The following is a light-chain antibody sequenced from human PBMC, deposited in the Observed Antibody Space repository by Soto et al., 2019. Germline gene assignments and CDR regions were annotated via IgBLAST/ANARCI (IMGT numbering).Light chain of an antibody. V-gene: IGKV3-20*01. J-gene: IGKJ3*01. CDR2: GAS. CDR3: QQYDTSPST. CDR1: QSVSSSY. Sequence: IVLTQSPGTLSLSPGEGATLSCRASQSVSSSYLAWYQQKPGQAPRLLIYGASSRATGIPDRFSGSGSGTDFTLTISRLEPEDFAAYYCQQYDTSPSTFGPGTKVDIK.